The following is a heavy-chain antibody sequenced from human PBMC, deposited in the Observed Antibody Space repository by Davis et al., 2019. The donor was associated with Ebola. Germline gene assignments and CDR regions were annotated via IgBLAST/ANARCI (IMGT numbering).Heavy chain of an antibody. V-gene: IGHV3-20*01. CDR3: ARDRTAAGYYYYGMDV. CDR2: INWNGGST. CDR1: GFTFDDYG. J-gene: IGHJ6*02. D-gene: IGHD6-13*01. Sequence: GESLKISCAASGFTFDDYGMSWVRQAPGKGLEWVSGINWNGGSTGYADSVKGRFTISRDNAKNSLYLQMNSLRAEDTALYHCARDRTAAGYYYYGMDVWGQGTTVTVSS.